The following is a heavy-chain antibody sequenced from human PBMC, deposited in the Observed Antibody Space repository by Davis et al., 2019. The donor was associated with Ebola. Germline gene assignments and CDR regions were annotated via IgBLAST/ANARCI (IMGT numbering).Heavy chain of an antibody. D-gene: IGHD2-15*01. CDR3: ARSRGVVAATFELGFDY. J-gene: IGHJ4*02. CDR2: IYYSGST. CDR1: GGSISSYY. V-gene: IGHV4-59*01. Sequence: SETLSLTCTVSGGSISSYYWSWIRQPPGKGLEWIGYIYYSGSTNYNPSLKSRVTISVDTSKNQFSLKLSSVTAADTAVYYCARSRGVVAATFELGFDYWGQGTLVTVSS.